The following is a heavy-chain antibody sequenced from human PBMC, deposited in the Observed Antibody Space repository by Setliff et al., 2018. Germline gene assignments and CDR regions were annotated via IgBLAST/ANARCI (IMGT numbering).Heavy chain of an antibody. CDR2: VFHTGDNT. CDR1: GHTFTSYH. D-gene: IGHD1-1*01. V-gene: IGHV1-46*01. Sequence: GASVKVSCKASGHTFTSYHMHWVRRAPGQGLEWMGIVFHTGDNTIYAQMFQGRVTMTRDTSTSTVYMELSSLRSEDTAVYYCAREKPHTYNFDYWGQGTPVTVSS. J-gene: IGHJ4*02. CDR3: AREKPHTYNFDY.